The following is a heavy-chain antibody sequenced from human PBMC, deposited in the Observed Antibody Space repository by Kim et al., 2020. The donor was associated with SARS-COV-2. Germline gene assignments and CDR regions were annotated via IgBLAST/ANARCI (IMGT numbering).Heavy chain of an antibody. CDR3: ASAPGIAARWGYYYYGMDV. J-gene: IGHJ6*02. Sequence: SETLSLTCAVSGGSISSSNWWSWVRQPPGKGLEWIGEIYHSGSTNYNPSLKSRVTISVDKSKNQFSLKLSSVTAADTAVYYCASAPGIAARWGYYYYGMDVWGQGTTVTVSS. CDR1: GGSISSSNW. CDR2: IYHSGST. D-gene: IGHD6-6*01. V-gene: IGHV4-4*02.